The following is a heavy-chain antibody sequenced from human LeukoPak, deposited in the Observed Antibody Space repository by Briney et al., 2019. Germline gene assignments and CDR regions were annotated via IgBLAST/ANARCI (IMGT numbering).Heavy chain of an antibody. V-gene: IGHV3-23*01. CDR3: AKVFAVAGPLDTFDI. D-gene: IGHD6-19*01. CDR1: GFTFSSYA. Sequence: GGSLRLSCAASGFTFSSYAMSWVRQAPGKGLEWVSSVGGSGVSTFYADSVKGRFTISRDNSKNTLYLKMNSLRAEDTAAYYCAKVFAVAGPLDTFDIWGKGTRVTVSS. J-gene: IGHJ3*02. CDR2: VGGSGVST.